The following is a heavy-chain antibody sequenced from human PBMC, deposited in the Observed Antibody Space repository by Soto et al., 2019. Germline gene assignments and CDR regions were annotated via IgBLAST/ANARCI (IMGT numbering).Heavy chain of an antibody. CDR3: SRGILV. J-gene: IGHJ4*02. Sequence: QVQLQESGPGLVKPSQTLSLTCTVSGGSINSGGYCWSWIRQHPGKGLDWIGCISYGWSTSYNPSLTSRVTISVDTSKNQFSLKLTSVTAAAPAVYYCSRGILVWGQGALITVSS. CDR2: ISYGWST. D-gene: IGHD5-18*01. CDR1: GGSINSGGYC. V-gene: IGHV4-31*03.